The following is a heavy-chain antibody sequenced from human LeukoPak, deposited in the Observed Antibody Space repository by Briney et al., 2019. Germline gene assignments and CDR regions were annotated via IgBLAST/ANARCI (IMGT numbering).Heavy chain of an antibody. J-gene: IGHJ6*03. CDR2: ISSSGSTI. CDR1: GFTFSSYE. Sequence: GGSLRLSCAASGFTFSSYEMNWVRQAPGKGLEWVSYISSSGSTIYYADSVKGRFTLSRDNSRNTLNLQMNSLRVEDTAVYYCVKPDRLNYYDSGSHYYYYYMDVWGKGTTVTVSS. V-gene: IGHV3-48*03. CDR3: VKPDRLNYYDSGSHYYYYYMDV. D-gene: IGHD3-10*01.